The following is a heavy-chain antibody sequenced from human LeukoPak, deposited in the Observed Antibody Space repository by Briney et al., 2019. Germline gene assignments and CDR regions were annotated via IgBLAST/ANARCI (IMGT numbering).Heavy chain of an antibody. Sequence: GGSLRLSCAASGFTFSSYGMHWVRQAPGKGLEWVAFIRYDGSNKYYADSVKGRFTISRDNSKNTLYLQMGSLRAEDMAVYYCAREGIAVVEGQRGFYDYWGQGTLVTVSS. CDR1: GFTFSSYG. CDR3: AREGIAVVEGQRGFYDY. J-gene: IGHJ4*02. V-gene: IGHV3-30*02. D-gene: IGHD6-19*01. CDR2: IRYDGSNK.